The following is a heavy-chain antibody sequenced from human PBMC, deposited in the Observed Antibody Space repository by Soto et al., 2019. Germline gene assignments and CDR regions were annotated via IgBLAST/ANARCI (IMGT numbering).Heavy chain of an antibody. CDR2: ISAYNGNT. Sequence: ASVQVSCKASGYTFTSYGISWVRQAPGQGLEWMGWISAYNGNTNYAQKFQGRVTMTTDTSTSTAYLELRSLRSDDTAVYYCARSELGYCSGGSCYVNAFDIWGQGTMVTVSS. J-gene: IGHJ3*02. D-gene: IGHD2-15*01. V-gene: IGHV1-18*01. CDR1: GYTFTSYG. CDR3: ARSELGYCSGGSCYVNAFDI.